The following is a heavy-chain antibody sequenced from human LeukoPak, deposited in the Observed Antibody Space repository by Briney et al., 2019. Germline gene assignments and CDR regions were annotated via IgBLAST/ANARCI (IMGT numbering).Heavy chain of an antibody. Sequence: SETLSLTCTVSGSSTNSGGYYWSWIRQHPGKGLEWIGYIYYSGSTYYNPSLKSRVTISVDTSKNQFSLKLSSVTAADTAVYYCARGECSSTSCYRVFDYWGQGTLVTVSS. V-gene: IGHV4-31*03. D-gene: IGHD2-2*02. CDR3: ARGECSSTSCYRVFDY. CDR2: IYYSGST. CDR1: GSSTNSGGYY. J-gene: IGHJ4*02.